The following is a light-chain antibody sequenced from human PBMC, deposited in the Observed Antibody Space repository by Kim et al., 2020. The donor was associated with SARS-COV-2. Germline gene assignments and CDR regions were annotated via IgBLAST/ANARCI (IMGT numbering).Light chain of an antibody. V-gene: IGKV3-11*01. CDR3: QLRTNWLT. CDR2: DAS. Sequence: SLAPGERATLSCRASQSVSPYLAWYQQKPGQAPRLLIYDASKRATGISARFSGSGSGTDFTLTISSLEPDDFAVYYCQLRTNWLTSCGGTKVDIK. J-gene: IGKJ4*01. CDR1: QSVSPY.